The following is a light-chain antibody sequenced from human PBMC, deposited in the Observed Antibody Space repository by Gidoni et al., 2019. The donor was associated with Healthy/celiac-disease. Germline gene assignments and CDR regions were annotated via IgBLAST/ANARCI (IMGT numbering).Light chain of an antibody. J-gene: IGKJ1*01. CDR3: QQYNSYSWT. V-gene: IGKV1-5*03. CDR2: KAS. Sequence: DIQMTQSPSTLSASVGDRVTITSRASQSISSWLAWYQQKPGKAPKLLLYKASSLASGVPSRFSGSGSGTEFTLTISSLQPDDFASYYCQQYNSYSWTFGQXTKVEIK. CDR1: QSISSW.